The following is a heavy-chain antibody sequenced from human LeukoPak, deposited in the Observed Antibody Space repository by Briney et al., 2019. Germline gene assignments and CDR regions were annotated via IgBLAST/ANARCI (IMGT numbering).Heavy chain of an antibody. Sequence: SETPSLTCTVSGGSISSYYWSWIRQPPGKGLEWIGYIYYSGSTNYNPSLKSRVTISVDTSKNQFSLKLSSVTAADTAVYYCARATTVTTNYYYGMDVWGQGTTVTVSS. CDR1: GGSISSYY. CDR2: IYYSGST. V-gene: IGHV4-59*01. J-gene: IGHJ6*02. CDR3: ARATTVTTNYYYGMDV. D-gene: IGHD4-17*01.